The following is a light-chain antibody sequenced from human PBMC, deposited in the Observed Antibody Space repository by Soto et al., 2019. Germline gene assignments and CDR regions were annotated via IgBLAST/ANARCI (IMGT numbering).Light chain of an antibody. Sequence: SYELTQPPSVSVAPGQTARITCWGNNFGSKRAHWYQQKPGQAPVLVVYDDGGRPSGIPDRFSGSSSGNTATLTISRVEAGDEADYYCQVWDGSSDVIFGGGTKVTVL. CDR2: DDG. V-gene: IGLV3-21*02. CDR3: QVWDGSSDVI. CDR1: NFGSKR. J-gene: IGLJ2*01.